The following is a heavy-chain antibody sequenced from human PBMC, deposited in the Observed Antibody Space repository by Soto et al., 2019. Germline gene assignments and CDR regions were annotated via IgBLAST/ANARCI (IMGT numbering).Heavy chain of an antibody. Sequence: EVQLVESGGGLVKPGGSLRLSCAGTGFTFSNAWMNWVRQAPGKGLEWAGRIKSKPDGGTTEYAAPVKGRFTISRDDSKNMFYLRVYSLKTEDTAVYYCTTGGYNFDFWGQGTLVTVSS. J-gene: IGHJ4*02. CDR2: IKSKPDGGTT. V-gene: IGHV3-15*01. D-gene: IGHD1-1*01. CDR1: GFTFSNAW. CDR3: TTGGYNFDF.